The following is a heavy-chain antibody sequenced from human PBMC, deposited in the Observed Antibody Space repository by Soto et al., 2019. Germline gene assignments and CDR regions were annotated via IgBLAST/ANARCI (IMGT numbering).Heavy chain of an antibody. D-gene: IGHD6-13*01. CDR2: ISSYNGNT. CDR3: ATVGSRYSRSWYQGY. Sequence: QVQLVQSGAEVKKPGASVKVSCKASGYTFTSYAITWVRQAPGQGLEWMGWISSYNGNTNYAEKLQGRVTMTTDTSTNTVYMELRSLRSDDTAVYYCATVGSRYSRSWYQGYWGQGTLVTVSS. J-gene: IGHJ4*02. V-gene: IGHV1-18*01. CDR1: GYTFTSYA.